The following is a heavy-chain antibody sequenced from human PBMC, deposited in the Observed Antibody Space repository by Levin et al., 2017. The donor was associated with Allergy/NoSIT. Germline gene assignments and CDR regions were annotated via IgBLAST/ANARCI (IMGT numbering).Heavy chain of an antibody. J-gene: IGHJ6*03. CDR2: ITPDGNSK. V-gene: IGHV3-30*02. CDR1: GFTFRTYG. CDR3: VKGGDMDV. Sequence: GGSLRLSCVASGFTFRTYGMYWVRQAPGNGLEWVALITPDGNSKFYMDSVKGRFTISRDDSKNTLSLQMNSLATEDTAVYYCVKGGDMDVWGKGTSVTVSS.